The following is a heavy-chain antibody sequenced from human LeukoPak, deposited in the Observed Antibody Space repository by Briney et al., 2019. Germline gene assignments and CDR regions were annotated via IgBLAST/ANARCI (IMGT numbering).Heavy chain of an antibody. Sequence: SETLSLTCTVSGGSISSGSYYWSWIRQPPGKGLEWIGYIYYSGSTNYNPSLKSRVTISVDTSKNQFSLKLSSVTAADTAVYYCASVSGRYYYYYYMDVWGKGTTVTVSS. CDR3: ASVSGRYYYYYYMDV. CDR1: GGSISSGSYY. J-gene: IGHJ6*03. CDR2: IYYSGST. D-gene: IGHD1-26*01. V-gene: IGHV4-61*01.